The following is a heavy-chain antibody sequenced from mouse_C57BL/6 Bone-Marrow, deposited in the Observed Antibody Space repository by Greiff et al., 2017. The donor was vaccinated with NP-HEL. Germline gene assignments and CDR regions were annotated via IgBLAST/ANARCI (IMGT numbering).Heavy chain of an antibody. CDR2: ISSGSSTI. J-gene: IGHJ2*01. Sequence: EVQVVESGGGLVKPGGSLKLSCAASGFTFSDYGMHWVRQAPEKGLEWVAYISSGSSTIYYADTVKGRFTISRDNAKNTLFLQMTSLRSEDTAMYYCARERLRRAYYFDYWGQGTTRTVSS. CDR3: ARERLRRAYYFDY. CDR1: GFTFSDYG. V-gene: IGHV5-17*01. D-gene: IGHD2-4*01.